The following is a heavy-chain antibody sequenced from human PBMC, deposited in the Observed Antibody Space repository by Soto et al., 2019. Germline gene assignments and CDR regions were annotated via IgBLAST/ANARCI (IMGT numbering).Heavy chain of an antibody. CDR2: IIPIFGTA. D-gene: IGHD2-15*01. CDR3: ASPPGDCSGGSCPYSYYGMDV. Sequence: QVQLVQSGAEVKKPGSSVKVSCKASGGTFSSYAISWVRQAPGQGLEWMGGIIPIFGTANYAQKFQGRVTITAAESTSTAYMELSSLRSEDTAVYYCASPPGDCSGGSCPYSYYGMDVWGQGTTVTVSS. V-gene: IGHV1-69*12. J-gene: IGHJ6*02. CDR1: GGTFSSYA.